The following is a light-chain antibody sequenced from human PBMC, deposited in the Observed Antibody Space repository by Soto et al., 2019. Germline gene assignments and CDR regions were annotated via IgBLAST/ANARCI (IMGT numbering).Light chain of an antibody. CDR2: AAS. CDR1: QSISSY. J-gene: IGKJ5*01. CDR3: QQSYSTPSIT. Sequence: DIQMNQSPSSLSAYVGDRVTITCRASQSISSYLNWYQQKPGKAPKLLIYAASSLQSGVPSRFSGSGSGTDFTLTISSLQPEDFATYYCQQSYSTPSITFGQGTRLEIK. V-gene: IGKV1-39*01.